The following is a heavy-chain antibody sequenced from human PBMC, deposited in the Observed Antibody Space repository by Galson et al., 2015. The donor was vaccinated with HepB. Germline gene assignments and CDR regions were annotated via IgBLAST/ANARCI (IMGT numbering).Heavy chain of an antibody. J-gene: IGHJ4*02. V-gene: IGHV1-18*04. D-gene: IGHD6-19*01. CDR1: GYTFTSYG. Sequence: SVKVSCKASGYTFTSYGISWVRQAPGQGLEWMGWINAGNGNTKYSQKFQGRVTITRDTSASTAYMELSSLRSEDTAVYYCARGKGQWLVRSPYYFDYWGQGTLVTVSS. CDR2: INAGNGNT. CDR3: ARGKGQWLVRSPYYFDY.